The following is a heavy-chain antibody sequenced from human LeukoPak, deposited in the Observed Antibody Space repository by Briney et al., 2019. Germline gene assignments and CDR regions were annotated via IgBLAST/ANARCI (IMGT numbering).Heavy chain of an antibody. Sequence: SETLSLTCTVSGGSISSDGYYWSWIRQHPGKGLEWIGYIYYSGSTYYNPSLKSRVTILVDTSKNQFSLKLSSVTAADTAVYYCARGPTGYDPPFDYWGQGTLVTVSS. CDR1: GGSISSDGYY. CDR2: IYYSGST. D-gene: IGHD1-1*01. V-gene: IGHV4-31*03. CDR3: ARGPTGYDPPFDY. J-gene: IGHJ4*02.